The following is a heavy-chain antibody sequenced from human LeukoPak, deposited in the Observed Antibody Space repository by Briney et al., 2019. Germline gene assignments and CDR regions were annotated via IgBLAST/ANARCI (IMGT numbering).Heavy chain of an antibody. V-gene: IGHV3-30-3*01. D-gene: IGHD5-18*01. CDR1: GFTFSSYA. J-gene: IGHJ6*02. CDR2: ISYNGSKK. CDR3: ARDNGYSYGYSYYYYGMDV. Sequence: GGSLRLSCAASGFTFSSYAMHWVRQAPGKVLEWVAVISYNGSKKYYADSVKGRFTISRDNSKDTLYLQMNSLRAEDTAVYYCARDNGYSYGYSYYYYGMDVWGQGTTVTVSS.